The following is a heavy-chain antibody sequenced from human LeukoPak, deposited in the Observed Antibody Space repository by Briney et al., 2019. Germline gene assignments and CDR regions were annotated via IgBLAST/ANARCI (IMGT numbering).Heavy chain of an antibody. D-gene: IGHD3-16*01. CDR2: IHNDGST. CDR3: AKDSFYAYYYYYMDV. J-gene: IGHJ6*03. CDR1: GFTVSSNY. V-gene: IGHV3-53*01. Sequence: PGGSLRLSCAASGFTVSSNYMNWVRQTPGKGLEWVSVIHNDGSTNYADSVKGRFTISRDNSKNTLYLQMNSLRAEDTAVYYCAKDSFYAYYYYYMDVWGKGATVTVSS.